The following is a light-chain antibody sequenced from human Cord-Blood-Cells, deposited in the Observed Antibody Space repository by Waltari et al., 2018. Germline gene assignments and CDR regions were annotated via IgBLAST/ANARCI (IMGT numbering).Light chain of an antibody. CDR3: SSYAGSNNLV. CDR2: EVS. Sequence: QSALTQPPSASGSPGQSVPISCTGTSSDVGGYHYVSWYQQHPGKAPKLMIYEVSKRPSGVHDRFSGSKSGNTASLTVSGLQAEDEADYYCSSYAGSNNLVFGGGTKLTVL. V-gene: IGLV2-8*01. J-gene: IGLJ2*01. CDR1: SSDVGGYHY.